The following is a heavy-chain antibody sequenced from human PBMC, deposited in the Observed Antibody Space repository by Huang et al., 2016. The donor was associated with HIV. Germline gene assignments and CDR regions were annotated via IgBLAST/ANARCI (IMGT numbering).Heavy chain of an antibody. V-gene: IGHV1-8*02. CDR2: MNPNTGNT. CDR3: ARSAYGDLDY. Sequence: QVHLVQSGAEVKKPGSSVKVSCKASGYTFTNYDINWVGPAPGRGLEWMGWMNPNTGNTGFAQSFQGRVTMNRKTSITTAYMELTSLTSEDTAVYYCARSAYGDLDYWGLGTLVIVSS. CDR1: GYTFTNYD. J-gene: IGHJ4*02. D-gene: IGHD4-17*01.